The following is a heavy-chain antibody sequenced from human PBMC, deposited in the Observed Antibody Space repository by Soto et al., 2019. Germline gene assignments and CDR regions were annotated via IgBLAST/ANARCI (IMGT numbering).Heavy chain of an antibody. CDR1: GYTFTTYE. CDR2: MSPSSGNT. J-gene: IGHJ6*02. Sequence: QVQLVQSGAEVKKPGASVKVSCKASGYTFTTYEINWVRQVPGQGLEWMGWMSPSSGNTGYVDQFRGRVTMTSNTAMTTAYMELSSLRSEDTAVYYCARVGGQLVGDHGMDVWGQGTTVTVSS. V-gene: IGHV1-8*01. CDR3: ARVGGQLVGDHGMDV. D-gene: IGHD3-10*01.